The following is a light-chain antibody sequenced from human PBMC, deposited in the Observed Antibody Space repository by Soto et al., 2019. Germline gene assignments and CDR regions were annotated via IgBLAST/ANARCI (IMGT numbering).Light chain of an antibody. J-gene: IGLJ1*01. V-gene: IGLV2-14*03. Sequence: QSVLNQPASVSGSPGQSITISCTGTSSDVGGFNSVSWYQLRPGTAPKLILYDVVDRPSGVSYRFSGSKSGNTASLTISGLQAADEADYFCSSYTSTMTNVFGSGTKVTV. CDR1: SSDVGGFNS. CDR2: DVV. CDR3: SSYTSTMTNV.